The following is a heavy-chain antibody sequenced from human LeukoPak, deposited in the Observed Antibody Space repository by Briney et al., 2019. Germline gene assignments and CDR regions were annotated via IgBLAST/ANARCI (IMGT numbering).Heavy chain of an antibody. CDR1: GFTFSSYS. V-gene: IGHV3-21*01. D-gene: IGHD3-3*01. J-gene: IGHJ4*02. CDR2: ISSSSSYI. Sequence: GGSLRLSCAASGFTFSSYSMNWVRQAPGKGLEWVSSISSSSSYIYYADSVKGRFTISRDNAKNSLYLQMNSLRAEDTAVYYCARGPDWRRFLEWLIMDWGQGTLVTVSS. CDR3: ARGPDWRRFLEWLIMD.